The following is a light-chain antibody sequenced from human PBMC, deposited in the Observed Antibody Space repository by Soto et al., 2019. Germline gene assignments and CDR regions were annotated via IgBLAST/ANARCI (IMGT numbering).Light chain of an antibody. J-gene: IGKJ1*01. V-gene: IGKV3-20*01. CDR3: QQYGSSGT. CDR2: GAS. CDR1: QSVSSH. Sequence: IVLTQSPSTLSLSPGERATLSCRASQSVSSHLAWYQQRPGQAPRLLIYGASSRATGIPDRFSGSGSGTDFTLTISRLEPEDFAVYYCQQYGSSGTFGQGTKVDIK.